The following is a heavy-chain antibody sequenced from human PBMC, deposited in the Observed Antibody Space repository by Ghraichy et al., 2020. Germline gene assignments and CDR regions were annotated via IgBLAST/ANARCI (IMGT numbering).Heavy chain of an antibody. CDR2: IYYYGNT. Sequence: SETLSLTCTVSGGSISSSSYFWGWIRQPPGKGLEWIGSIYYYGNTYYNPSLKSRVTISVDTSKNQFSLKLSSVTAADTAEYYCAGHENIVVVTAARAFDIWGQGTMVTVSS. CDR1: GGSISSSSYF. D-gene: IGHD2-21*02. V-gene: IGHV4-39*01. CDR3: AGHENIVVVTAARAFDI. J-gene: IGHJ3*02.